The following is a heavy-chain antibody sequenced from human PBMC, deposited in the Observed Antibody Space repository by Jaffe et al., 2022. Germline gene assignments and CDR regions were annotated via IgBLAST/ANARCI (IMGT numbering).Heavy chain of an antibody. D-gene: IGHD3-9*01. J-gene: IGHJ1*01. CDR1: GYSISSGYY. V-gene: IGHV4-38-2*01. CDR3: ARQPSAPYYDILTGYYWFQH. Sequence: QVQLQESGPGLVKPSETLSLTCAVSGYSISSGYYWGWIRQPPGKGLEWIGSIYHSGSTYYNPSLKSRVTISVDTSKNQFSLKLSSVTAADTAVYYCARQPSAPYYDILTGYYWFQHWGQGTLVTVSS. CDR2: IYHSGST.